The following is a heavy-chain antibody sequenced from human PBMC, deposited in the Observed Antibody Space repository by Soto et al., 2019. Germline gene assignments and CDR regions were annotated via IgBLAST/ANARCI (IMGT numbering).Heavy chain of an antibody. CDR3: ARGLRSPRI. V-gene: IGHV3-49*03. Sequence: GSLRLSCTASGFTFRDYAIHWFRQAPGKGLEWVSFIRSNAYGGTTEYAASVKGRFIISRDDSKSIAYLQMNSLKSEDTAVFYCARGLRSPRIGGQGTVVTVSS. CDR1: GFTFRDYA. CDR2: IRSNAYGGTT. D-gene: IGHD3-16*01. J-gene: IGHJ3*02.